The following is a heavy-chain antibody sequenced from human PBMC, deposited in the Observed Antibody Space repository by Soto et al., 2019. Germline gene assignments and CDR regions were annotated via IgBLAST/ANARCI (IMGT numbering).Heavy chain of an antibody. D-gene: IGHD2-2*03. CDR1: GFTFSSYW. J-gene: IGHJ3*02. CDR3: ARDMGIVVVPAHHEGNAFDI. CDR2: INSDGSST. V-gene: IGHV3-74*01. Sequence: GGSLRLSCAASGFTFSSYWMHWVRQAPGKGLVWVSRINSDGSSTSYADSVKGRFTISRDNAKNTLYLQMNSLRAEDTAVYYCARDMGIVVVPAHHEGNAFDIWGQGTMVTVSS.